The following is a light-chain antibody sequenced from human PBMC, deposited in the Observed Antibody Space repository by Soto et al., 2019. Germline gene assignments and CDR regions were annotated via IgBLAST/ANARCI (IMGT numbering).Light chain of an antibody. Sequence: QSALAQPASVSGSPGQSITISCTGTSSDVGAYNSVSWYQQHPHRAPQVIIYKGTQRPSGVSNRFSGSTSGNAASLTISALQADDEADYFCCSSEPESTYVFATGTKGTVL. CDR2: KGT. CDR1: SSDVGAYNS. CDR3: CSSEPESTYV. J-gene: IGLJ1*01. V-gene: IGLV2-23*01.